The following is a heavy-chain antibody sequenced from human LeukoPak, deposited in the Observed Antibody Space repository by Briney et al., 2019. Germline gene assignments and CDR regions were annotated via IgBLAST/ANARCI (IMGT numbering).Heavy chain of an antibody. Sequence: GGSLRLSCVVSGFPFSSQAMSWVRQAPGKGLEWIAGISESGDVTFHVDSVKGRFTISRDNSRNTLFLQMDSLRVEDTAVYYCAKDPEFWGQGTLVTVSS. CDR3: AKDPEF. D-gene: IGHD3-10*01. J-gene: IGHJ4*02. CDR2: ISESGDVT. CDR1: GFPFSSQA. V-gene: IGHV3-23*01.